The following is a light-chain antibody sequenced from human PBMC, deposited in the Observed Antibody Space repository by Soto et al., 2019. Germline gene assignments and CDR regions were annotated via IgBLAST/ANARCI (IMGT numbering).Light chain of an antibody. J-gene: IGKJ4*01. CDR2: GAS. V-gene: IGKV3-20*01. CDR3: QQYGSSPLT. Sequence: EIVLTQYPGTLSLSPGERATLSCRASQSVNNNYLAWYQQKPGQAPRLLIYGASRRATGIPDRFSGSGSGTDFTLTISRLEPEDFAVYSCQQYGSSPLTFGGGTKVEIK. CDR1: QSVNNNY.